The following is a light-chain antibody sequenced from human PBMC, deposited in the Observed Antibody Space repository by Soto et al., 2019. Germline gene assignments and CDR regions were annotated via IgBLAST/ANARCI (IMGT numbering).Light chain of an antibody. CDR2: DAS. J-gene: IGKJ5*01. CDR1: QSVSSY. CDR3: QQRSNWPPIT. Sequence: EIVLTQSPATLSLSLGERDTLSCRASQSVSSYVAWYQQKPGRAPRLLIYDASNRATGIPARFSGSGSGTDFTLTISILEPEDFAVYYCQQRSNWPPITFGQGTRLEIK. V-gene: IGKV3-11*01.